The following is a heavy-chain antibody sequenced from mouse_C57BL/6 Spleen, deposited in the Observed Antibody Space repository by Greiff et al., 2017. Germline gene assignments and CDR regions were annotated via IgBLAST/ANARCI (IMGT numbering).Heavy chain of an antibody. J-gene: IGHJ3*01. CDR3: ARFDYAY. CDR1: GYTFTGYW. V-gene: IGHV1-69*01. D-gene: IGHD2-13*01. CDR2: IDPSDSYT. Sequence: QVQLQQPGAELVMPGASVKLSCKASGYTFTGYWMHWVKQRPGQGLEWIGEIDPSDSYTNYNQKFKGKSTLTVDKSSSTAYMQLSSLTSEDSAVYYCARFDYAYWGQGTLVTVSA.